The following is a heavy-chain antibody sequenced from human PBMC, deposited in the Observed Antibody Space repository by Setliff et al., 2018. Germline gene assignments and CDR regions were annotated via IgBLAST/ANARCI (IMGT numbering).Heavy chain of an antibody. J-gene: IGHJ3*02. D-gene: IGHD6-25*01. V-gene: IGHV3-11*04. Sequence: PGGSLRLSCAASGFTFSDFYMIWIRQVPGKGLEWISYIDISGTPKYYADSVKGRLTISRDNAWDSLYLQMNSLGAEDTAVYYCARSPANGGHDAFDIWGRGTMVTVSS. CDR1: GFTFSDFY. CDR3: ARSPANGGHDAFDI. CDR2: IDISGTPK.